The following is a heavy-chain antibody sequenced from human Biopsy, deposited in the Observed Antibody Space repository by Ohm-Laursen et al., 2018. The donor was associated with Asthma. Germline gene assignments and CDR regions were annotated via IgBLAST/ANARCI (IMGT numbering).Heavy chain of an antibody. V-gene: IGHV1-69*17. D-gene: IGHD5/OR15-5a*01. Sequence: FSVKVSCKASEDTFSSYVISWVRQAPGQGLEWMGGIMPPFGLTNYAQRFQDRLTISADKSTRTAYMELRRLRSEDSAVYYCARDHCSALWAGVSTDNCYFDYWGQGTLLTVSS. CDR3: ARDHCSALWAGVSTDNCYFDY. J-gene: IGHJ4*03. CDR1: EDTFSSYV. CDR2: IMPPFGLT.